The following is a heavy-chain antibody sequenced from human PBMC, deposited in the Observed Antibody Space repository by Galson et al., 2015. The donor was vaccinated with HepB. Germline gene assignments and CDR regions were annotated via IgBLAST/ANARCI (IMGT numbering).Heavy chain of an antibody. CDR3: AREIAVAGRRRSYFDS. CDR2: IIPILGVP. J-gene: IGHJ4*02. V-gene: IGHV1-69*10. CDR1: GVSFTIYP. D-gene: IGHD6-19*01. Sequence: SVKVSCKASGVSFTIYPINWVRQAPEQRLEWMGAIIPILGVPSYTQKFQGKVTITADRSTTTSYMELTSLTSEDTAVYYCAREIAVAGRRRSYFDSWGEGTLVTVS.